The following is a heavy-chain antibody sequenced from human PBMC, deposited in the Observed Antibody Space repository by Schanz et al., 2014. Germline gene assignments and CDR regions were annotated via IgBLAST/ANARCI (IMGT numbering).Heavy chain of an antibody. CDR2: ISSSSSSK. D-gene: IGHD3-9*01. V-gene: IGHV3-21*05. CDR3: ATSGLVSHSFDAFDI. J-gene: IGHJ3*02. Sequence: EVQLVESGGGLVKPGGSLRLSCAASGFIFSTYNMNWVRQAPGKGLEWVSFISSSSSSKHYGDSVKGRFTISRDNAENLLYLQMSSLRDEDTAVYYCATSGLVSHSFDAFDIWGQGTMVTVSS. CDR1: GFIFSTYN.